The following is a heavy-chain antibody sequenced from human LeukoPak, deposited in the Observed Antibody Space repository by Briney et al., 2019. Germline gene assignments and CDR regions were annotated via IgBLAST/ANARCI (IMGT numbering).Heavy chain of an antibody. Sequence: GGSLRLSCAASGFTFSSYSMNWVRQAPGKGLEWVSSISSSSSYIYHADSVRGRFTISRDNAKNSLYLQMNSLRAEDTAVYYCARADTAMVNSDYWGQGTLVTVSS. D-gene: IGHD5-18*01. V-gene: IGHV3-21*01. CDR1: GFTFSSYS. CDR3: ARADTAMVNSDY. J-gene: IGHJ4*02. CDR2: ISSSSSYI.